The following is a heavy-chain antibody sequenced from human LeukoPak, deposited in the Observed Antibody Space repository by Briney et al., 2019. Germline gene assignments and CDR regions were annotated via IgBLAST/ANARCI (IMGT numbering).Heavy chain of an antibody. CDR3: AKGIYSHGLLHS. J-gene: IGHJ5*02. Sequence: GGSLRLYCAASGFTFSGYGMSWVGQAPGKGLEWGSTVTTSGSNTYYAHSVKGRITISRDNSKNTLYLQMNNLRAEDTAIYYCAKGIYSHGLLHSWGQGTLVTVSS. CDR2: VTTSGSNT. V-gene: IGHV3-23*01. D-gene: IGHD5-18*01. CDR1: GFTFSGYG.